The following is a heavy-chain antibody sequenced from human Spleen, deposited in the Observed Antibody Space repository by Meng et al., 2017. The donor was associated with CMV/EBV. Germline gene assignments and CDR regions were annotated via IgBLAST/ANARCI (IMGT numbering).Heavy chain of an antibody. Sequence: GGSLRLSCASSGFNFRAYSMSWVRQAPGRGLEWVSYISSGSDTIYYADSVKGRFSVSRDDAKNSLYLQMNSLRAEDTAVYYCARELHLGYWGQGTLVTVSS. CDR1: GFNFRAYS. V-gene: IGHV3-48*04. CDR2: ISSGSDTI. CDR3: ARELHLGY. D-gene: IGHD3-16*01. J-gene: IGHJ4*02.